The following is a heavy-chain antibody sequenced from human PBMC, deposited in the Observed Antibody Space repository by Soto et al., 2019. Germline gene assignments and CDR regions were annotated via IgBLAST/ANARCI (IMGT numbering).Heavy chain of an antibody. D-gene: IGHD2-15*01. CDR1: GDSVSSNSAA. V-gene: IGHV6-1*01. CDR2: TYYRSKWYN. J-gene: IGHJ6*02. CDR3: ASGYCSGGSCYPGIDYYYGMDV. Sequence: SQPLSLTCAISGDSVSSNSAACTWIRQSPSRGLEWLGRTYYRSKWYNDYAVSVKSRITINPDTSKNQFSLQLNSVTPEDTAVYYCASGYCSGGSCYPGIDYYYGMDVWGQGTTVTVSS.